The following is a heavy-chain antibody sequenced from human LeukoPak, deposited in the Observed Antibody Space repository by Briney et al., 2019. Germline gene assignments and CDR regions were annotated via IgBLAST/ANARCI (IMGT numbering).Heavy chain of an antibody. V-gene: IGHV3-23*01. CDR2: ISGSGGST. Sequence: GRSLRLSCTASGFTFSIYAMSWVRQAPGRGLEWVSAISGSGGSTYYADSVKGRFTVSRDNSKNTLYLQMNSLRDEDTAVYLCAKDSAFSGGPFAGGFDHWGQGTLVTVSA. D-gene: IGHD6-25*01. CDR3: AKDSAFSGGPFAGGFDH. CDR1: GFTFSIYA. J-gene: IGHJ4*02.